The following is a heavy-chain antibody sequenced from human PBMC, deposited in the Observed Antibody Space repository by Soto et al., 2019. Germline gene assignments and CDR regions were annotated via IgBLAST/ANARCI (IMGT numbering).Heavy chain of an antibody. Sequence: EVQLVESGGGLVQPGGSLRLSCVGSGLVFSDHYVDWVRQAPGKGLEWVGRTRNKANGYIREYAASVKGRFTISRDDSKNSVYLQMNSLKIEDTAMYYCVVWPRNGYNTWGQGTLVTVSS. D-gene: IGHD5-12*01. CDR2: TRNKANGYIR. J-gene: IGHJ5*02. V-gene: IGHV3-72*01. CDR1: GLVFSDHY. CDR3: VVWPRNGYNT.